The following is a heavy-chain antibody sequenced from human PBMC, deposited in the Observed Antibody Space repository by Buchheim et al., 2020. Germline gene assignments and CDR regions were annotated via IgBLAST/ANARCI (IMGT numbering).Heavy chain of an antibody. Sequence: QVQLVESGGGLVKPGGSLRLSCAASGFTFSTYVMHWVRQAPGKGLEWVALISHDGSNKNYADSLKGRFTISRDNSKNTLYLQMNSLRSEDTAVYYCARENILTGYYSSGLYYYYGMDVWGQGTT. CDR2: ISHDGSNK. V-gene: IGHV3-30-3*01. D-gene: IGHD3-9*01. J-gene: IGHJ6*02. CDR1: GFTFSTYV. CDR3: ARENILTGYYSSGLYYYYGMDV.